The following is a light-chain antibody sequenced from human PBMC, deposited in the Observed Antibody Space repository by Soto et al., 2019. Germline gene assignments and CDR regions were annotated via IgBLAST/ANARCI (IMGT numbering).Light chain of an antibody. J-gene: IGLJ1*01. CDR1: SSDVGDYNH. CDR2: EVS. V-gene: IGLV2-18*01. CDR3: NLYTSSNTYV. Sequence: QSVVTQPPAVSGSPGQSVTISCTGTSSDVGDYNHVSWYQQSPGTVPKLIIYEVSSRPSGVPDRFSGSKSGNTASLTISGLQAEDEADYYCNLYTSSNTYVFGTGTKVTVL.